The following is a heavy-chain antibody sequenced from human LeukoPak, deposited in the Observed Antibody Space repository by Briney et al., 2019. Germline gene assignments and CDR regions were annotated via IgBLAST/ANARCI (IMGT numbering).Heavy chain of an antibody. J-gene: IGHJ6*02. D-gene: IGHD6-13*01. V-gene: IGHV3-30*18. Sequence: GGSLRLSCAASGFTFSSYGMHWVRQAPGKGLEEVAVISYDGSNKYYADSVKGRFTISRDNSKNTLYLQMNSLRGEDAAVYYCAKDQVLAAAGPGGFYYYGMDVWGQGTTVTVSS. CDR1: GFTFSSYG. CDR3: AKDQVLAAAGPGGFYYYGMDV. CDR2: ISYDGSNK.